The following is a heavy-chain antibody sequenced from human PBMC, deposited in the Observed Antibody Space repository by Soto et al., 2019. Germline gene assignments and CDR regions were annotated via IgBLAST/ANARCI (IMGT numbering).Heavy chain of an antibody. Sequence: PGGSLRLSCAASGFTFSSYAMSWVRQAPGKGLEWVSSISGSGGSTYYADSVKGRFTISRDNSKNTLFLQMNSLRAEDTAVFYCAKDSGAVVPGAMSDYWGQGTLVTVSS. CDR1: GFTFSSYA. V-gene: IGHV3-23*01. CDR2: ISGSGGST. D-gene: IGHD2-2*01. J-gene: IGHJ4*02. CDR3: AKDSGAVVPGAMSDY.